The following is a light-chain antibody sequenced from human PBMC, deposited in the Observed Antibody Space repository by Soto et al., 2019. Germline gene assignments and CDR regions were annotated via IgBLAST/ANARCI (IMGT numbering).Light chain of an antibody. CDR2: GAS. V-gene: IGKV3-20*01. CDR1: QSVSSSY. Sequence: EIVLTQSPGTLSLSPGERATLSCRASQSVSSSYLAWYQQKPGQAPRLLIYGASGRATGIPDRFSGSGSGTDFTLTISRLEPEDFAVYYCQQYGSSLWTFG. CDR3: QQYGSSLWT. J-gene: IGKJ1*01.